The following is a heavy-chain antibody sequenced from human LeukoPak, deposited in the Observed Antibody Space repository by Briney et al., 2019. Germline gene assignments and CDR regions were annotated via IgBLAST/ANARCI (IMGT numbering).Heavy chain of an antibody. V-gene: IGHV3-23*01. Sequence: GGALRLSCAASGFTFSSYAMSWVRQAPGKGLEGVSAITGSGISTYYADSVKGRFTISRDSSKNTLYLQMNSLRVEDTAVYYCARFPGIANVFYYGMDVWGQGTTVTVSS. CDR3: ARFPGIANVFYYGMDV. J-gene: IGHJ6*02. CDR1: GFTFSSYA. CDR2: ITGSGIST. D-gene: IGHD6-13*01.